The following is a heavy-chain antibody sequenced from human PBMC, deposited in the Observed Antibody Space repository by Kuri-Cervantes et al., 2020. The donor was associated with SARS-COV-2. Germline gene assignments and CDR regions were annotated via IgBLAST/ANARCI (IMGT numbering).Heavy chain of an antibody. CDR2: KSYDGSNK. Sequence: GESLKISCAASGFTFSRYAMHWVRQAPGKGLEWVAVKSYDGSNKDYTASGKGRFTISRDNSQNTLYLQMKSLRTEDTALYYCARDRVGVHDSWGQGTLVTVSS. V-gene: IGHV3-30-3*01. J-gene: IGHJ4*02. D-gene: IGHD2-21*01. CDR1: GFTFSRYA. CDR3: ARDRVGVHDS.